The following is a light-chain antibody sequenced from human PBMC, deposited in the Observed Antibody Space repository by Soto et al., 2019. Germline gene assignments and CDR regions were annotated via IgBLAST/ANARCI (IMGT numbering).Light chain of an antibody. Sequence: QSVLTQPPSVSAAPGQKVTISCSGSSSNIGNNYVSWYQQLPGTAPKLLIYDNNKRPSGIPDRFSGSKSGTSATLGITGRQTGDEAEYYCGTWDSSLSAVVFGGGTQLTVL. J-gene: IGLJ2*01. CDR2: DNN. CDR3: GTWDSSLSAVV. V-gene: IGLV1-51*01. CDR1: SSNIGNNY.